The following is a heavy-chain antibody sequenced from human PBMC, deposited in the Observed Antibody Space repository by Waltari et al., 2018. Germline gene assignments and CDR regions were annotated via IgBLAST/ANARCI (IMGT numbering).Heavy chain of an antibody. D-gene: IGHD6-13*01. V-gene: IGHV1-24*01. CDR3: ATSSTPGIAAAKDAFDI. CDR1: GYTLTELS. Sequence: QVQLVQSGAEVKKPGASVKVSCKVSGYTLTELSMHWVRQAPGKGLEWMGGFDPEDEETIYAQKFPGRVTMTEDTSTDTAYMELSSLRSEDTAVYYCATSSTPGIAAAKDAFDIWGQGTMVTVSS. J-gene: IGHJ3*02. CDR2: FDPEDEET.